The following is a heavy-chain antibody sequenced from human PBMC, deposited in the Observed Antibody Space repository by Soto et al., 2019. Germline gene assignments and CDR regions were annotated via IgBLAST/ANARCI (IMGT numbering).Heavy chain of an antibody. CDR3: AKGSIEYSASVDN. V-gene: IGHV3-23*01. J-gene: IGHJ4*02. Sequence: EVQLLESGGGLVQPGGSLSLSCAASGFSFSSYAMVWVRQAPGKGLEWVSVISARGGRSYFADSVKGRFTISRDNSKNVLSLEMNSLRAEDTAIYFCAKGSIEYSASVDNWGQGTLVLVSS. CDR2: ISARGGRS. CDR1: GFSFSSYA. D-gene: IGHD5-12*01.